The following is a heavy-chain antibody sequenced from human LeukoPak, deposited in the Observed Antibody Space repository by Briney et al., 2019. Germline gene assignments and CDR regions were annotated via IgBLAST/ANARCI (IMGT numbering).Heavy chain of an antibody. CDR3: ARSVATTDWCFDL. J-gene: IGHJ2*01. CDR1: GFTVSRNY. CDR2: IYSGGST. D-gene: IGHD5-24*01. Sequence: PGGSLRLSCAASGFTVSRNYMSWVRQAPGKGLEWVSVIYSGGSTYYADSVKGRFTISRDNSKNTLYLQMNSLRAEDTAVYYCARSVATTDWCFDLWGRGTLVTVSS. V-gene: IGHV3-53*01.